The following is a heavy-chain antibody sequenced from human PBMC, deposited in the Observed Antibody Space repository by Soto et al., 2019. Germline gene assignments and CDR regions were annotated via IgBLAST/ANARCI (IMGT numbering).Heavy chain of an antibody. CDR3: ASQKWYSSNPYSV. Sequence: PGVSLRLSCAASGFTFDDYGMSWVRQAPGKGLEWVSGINWNGGSTGYADSVKGRFTISRDNAKNSLYLQMNSLRAEDTALYYCASQKWYSSNPYSVWGQGTLVTVSS. V-gene: IGHV3-20*04. D-gene: IGHD6-13*01. CDR1: GFTFDDYG. CDR2: INWNGGST. J-gene: IGHJ4*02.